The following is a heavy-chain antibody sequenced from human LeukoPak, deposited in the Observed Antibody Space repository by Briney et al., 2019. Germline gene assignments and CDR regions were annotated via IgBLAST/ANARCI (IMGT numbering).Heavy chain of an antibody. Sequence: SQTLSLTCTVSGGSISSGDYYWSWIRQPPGKGLEWIGYIYHSGRTYYNPSLKSRVTISVDTSKNQFSLNLTSVTAADTAVYYCAALQRPAAIDYWGQGTLVTVSS. D-gene: IGHD2-2*01. J-gene: IGHJ4*02. CDR1: GGSISSGDYY. CDR3: AALQRPAAIDY. CDR2: IYHSGRT. V-gene: IGHV4-30-4*01.